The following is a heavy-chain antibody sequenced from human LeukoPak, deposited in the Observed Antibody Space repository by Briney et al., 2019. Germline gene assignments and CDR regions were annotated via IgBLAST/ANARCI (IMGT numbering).Heavy chain of an antibody. CDR1: GYTFTSYY. CDR2: INPSGGST. CDR3: ARDARPWGDFNPPHDAFDI. J-gene: IGHJ3*02. D-gene: IGHD3-16*01. Sequence: ASVKVSCKASGYTFTSYYMHWVRQAPGQGLEWMGIINPSGGSTSYAQKFQGRVTMTRDTSTSTVYMELRSLRSDDTAVYYCARDARPWGDFNPPHDAFDIWGQGTMVTVSS. V-gene: IGHV1-46*01.